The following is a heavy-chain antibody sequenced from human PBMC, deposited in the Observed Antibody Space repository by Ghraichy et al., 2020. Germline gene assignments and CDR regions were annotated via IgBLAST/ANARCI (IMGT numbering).Heavy chain of an antibody. CDR2: ISSSSSYI. CDR1: GFTFSSYS. Sequence: LSLTCAASGFTFSSYSMNWVRQAPGKGLEWVSSISSSSSYIYYADSVKGRFTISRDNAKNSLYLQMNSLRAEDTAVYYCARSAPMYYDSSGCLDYWGQGTLVTVSS. J-gene: IGHJ4*02. CDR3: ARSAPMYYDSSGCLDY. D-gene: IGHD3-22*01. V-gene: IGHV3-21*01.